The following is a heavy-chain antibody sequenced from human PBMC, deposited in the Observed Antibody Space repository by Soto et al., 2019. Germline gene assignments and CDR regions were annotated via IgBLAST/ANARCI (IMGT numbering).Heavy chain of an antibody. V-gene: IGHV3-53*01. D-gene: IGHD3-22*01. CDR2: IYSGGNT. CDR1: GFTVRSSY. Sequence: GGSLRLSCAASGFTVRSSYMSWVRQAPGKGLEWVSVIYSGGNTYYEDSVKGRLTISRDISKNTVYLQVNSLRAEDTAVYYCAQAGGLSSGYFDYWGQGTLVTVSS. J-gene: IGHJ4*02. CDR3: AQAGGLSSGYFDY.